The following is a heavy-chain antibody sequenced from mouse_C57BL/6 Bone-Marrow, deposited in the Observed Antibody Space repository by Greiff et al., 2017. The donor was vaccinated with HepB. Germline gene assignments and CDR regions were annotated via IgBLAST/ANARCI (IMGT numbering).Heavy chain of an antibody. V-gene: IGHV2-2*01. D-gene: IGHD1-1*01. CDR2: IWSGGST. Sequence: QVQLKESGPGLVQPSQSLSITCTVSGFSLTSYGVHWVRQSPGKGLEWLGVIWSGGSTDYNAAFISRLSISKDNSKSQVFFKMNSLQADDTAIYYCASYYGSPYWYFDVWGTGTTVTVSS. CDR1: GFSLTSYG. J-gene: IGHJ1*03. CDR3: ASYYGSPYWYFDV.